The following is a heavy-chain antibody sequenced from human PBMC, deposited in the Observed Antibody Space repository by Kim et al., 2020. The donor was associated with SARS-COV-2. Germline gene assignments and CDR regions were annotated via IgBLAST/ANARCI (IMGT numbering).Heavy chain of an antibody. CDR1: GGSISSSSYY. D-gene: IGHD3-3*01. Sequence: SETLSLTCTVSGGSISSSSYYWGWIRQPPGKGLEWIGSIYYSGSTYYNPSLKSRVTISVDTSKNQFSLKLSSVTAADTAVYYCARRPYDFWSGYYTHFDYWGQGTLVTVSS. CDR3: ARRPYDFWSGYYTHFDY. V-gene: IGHV4-39*01. J-gene: IGHJ4*02. CDR2: IYYSGST.